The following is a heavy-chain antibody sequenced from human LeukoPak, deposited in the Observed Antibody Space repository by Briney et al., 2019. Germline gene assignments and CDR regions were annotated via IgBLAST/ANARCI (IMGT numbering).Heavy chain of an antibody. J-gene: IGHJ4*02. Sequence: GGSLRLSCAASGFTFSSYAMSWVRQAPGKGLEWVSAISGSGGSTYYADSVKGRFTISRDNSKNTLYLQMNSLRAEDTAVYYCSRGVGYCSSTSCQARFDYWGQGTLVTVSS. V-gene: IGHV3-23*01. D-gene: IGHD2-2*01. CDR3: SRGVGYCSSTSCQARFDY. CDR1: GFTFSSYA. CDR2: ISGSGGST.